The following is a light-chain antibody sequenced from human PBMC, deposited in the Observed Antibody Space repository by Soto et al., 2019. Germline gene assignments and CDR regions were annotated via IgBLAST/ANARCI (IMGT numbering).Light chain of an antibody. CDR1: QDISNY. CDR2: DAS. Sequence: DIPMTQSPSSLSASVGDRDTITCQASQDISNYLNWYQQKPGKAPKLLIYDASNLETGVPSRFSGSGSGTDFTFTISSLQPEDIATYYCQQYDNLPYTFGQGTKLEIK. CDR3: QQYDNLPYT. J-gene: IGKJ2*01. V-gene: IGKV1-33*01.